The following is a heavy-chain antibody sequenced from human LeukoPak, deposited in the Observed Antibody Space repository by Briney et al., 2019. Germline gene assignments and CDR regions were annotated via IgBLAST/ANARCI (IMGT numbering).Heavy chain of an antibody. CDR3: AKNGDYDSSGYYYEKYYFDY. V-gene: IGHV3-30*18. CDR1: GFTFSSYG. J-gene: IGHJ4*02. D-gene: IGHD3-22*01. Sequence: PGRSLRLSCAASGFTFSSYGMHWVRQAPGKGLEWVAVISYDGSNKYYADSVKGRFTISRDNSKNTLYLQMNSLRAEDTAAYYCAKNGDYDSSGYYYEKYYFDYWGQGTLVTVSS. CDR2: ISYDGSNK.